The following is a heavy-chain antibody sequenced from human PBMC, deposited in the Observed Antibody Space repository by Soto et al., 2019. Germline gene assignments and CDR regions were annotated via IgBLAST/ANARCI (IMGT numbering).Heavy chain of an antibody. J-gene: IGHJ4*02. Sequence: GGSLRLSCVASGFIFSSYAMSWVRQAPGKGLEWVSAISGSGGPTFYADSVKGRFTISRGNSKNTLYLQMNSLRAEDTAVYYCAKDQVVFDYWGQGTLVTVSS. CDR1: GFIFSSYA. CDR3: AKDQVVFDY. CDR2: ISGSGGPT. D-gene: IGHD2-15*01. V-gene: IGHV3-23*01.